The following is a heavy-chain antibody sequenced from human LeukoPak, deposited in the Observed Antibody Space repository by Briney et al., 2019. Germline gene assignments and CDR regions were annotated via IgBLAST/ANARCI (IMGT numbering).Heavy chain of an antibody. CDR2: IYHSGST. V-gene: IGHV4-4*02. J-gene: IGHJ4*02. Sequence: SETLSLTCAVSGGSISSSNWWSWVRQPPGKGLEWIGEIYHSGSTNYNPSLKSRVTISVDKSKNQFSLKLSSVTAADTAVYYCARSHYDSSGSPIFGLGVDYWGQGTLVTVSS. D-gene: IGHD3-22*01. CDR1: GGSISSSNW. CDR3: ARSHYDSSGSPIFGLGVDY.